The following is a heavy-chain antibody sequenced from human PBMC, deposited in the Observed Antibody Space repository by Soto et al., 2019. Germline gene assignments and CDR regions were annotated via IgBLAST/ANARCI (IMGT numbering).Heavy chain of an antibody. CDR3: ARVNYGNYFYYYGIDV. V-gene: IGHV4-30-4*07. Sequence: SETLSLTCAVSGGSISSGGYSWSWIRQPPGKGLEWIGYIYYSGSTYYNPSLKSRVTISVDTSKNQFSLKLNSVTAADTAVYYCARVNYGNYFYYYGIDVWGQGTTVTVSS. D-gene: IGHD4-17*01. J-gene: IGHJ6*02. CDR2: IYYSGST. CDR1: GGSISSGGYS.